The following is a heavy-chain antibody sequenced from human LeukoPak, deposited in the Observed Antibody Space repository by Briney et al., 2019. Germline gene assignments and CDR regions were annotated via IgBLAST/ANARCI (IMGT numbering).Heavy chain of an antibody. Sequence: SETLSLTCTVSGGSISSYYWSWIGQPPGKGLEWIWYIYYSGSTNYNPSLKSRVTISVDTSKNQFSLKLSSVTAADTAVYYCARETPSDEEGGPTFDYWGQGTLVTVSS. CDR1: GGSISSYY. CDR2: IYYSGST. J-gene: IGHJ4*02. D-gene: IGHD2-2*01. V-gene: IGHV4-59*01. CDR3: ARETPSDEEGGPTFDY.